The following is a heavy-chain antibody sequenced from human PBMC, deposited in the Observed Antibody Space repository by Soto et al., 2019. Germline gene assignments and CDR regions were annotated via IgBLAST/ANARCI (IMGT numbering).Heavy chain of an antibody. V-gene: IGHV4-59*01. CDR1: GGSITSYC. Sequence: PSETLSLTCTVSGGSITSYCWSWIRRPPGKGLEWIAYIYDTGISGYTPSTSYNPSLKSRVTMSVDTSKSQFSLKLTSVTAADTAVYYCARGEDAFFYYGLDVWGQGITVTVLL. J-gene: IGHJ6*02. CDR3: ARGEDAFFYYGLDV. CDR2: IYDTGISGYTPST.